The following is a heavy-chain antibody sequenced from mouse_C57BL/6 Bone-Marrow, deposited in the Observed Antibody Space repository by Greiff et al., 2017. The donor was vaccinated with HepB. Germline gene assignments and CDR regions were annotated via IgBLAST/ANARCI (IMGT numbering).Heavy chain of an antibody. V-gene: IGHV14-4*01. CDR3: TSRQLGYFDY. Sequence: DVKLVESGAELVRPGASVKLSCTASGFNIKDDYMHWVKQRPEQGLEWIGWIDPENGDTEYASKFQGKATITADTSSNTAYLQLSSLTSEDTAVYYCTSRQLGYFDYWGQGTTLTVSS. CDR1: GFNIKDDY. CDR2: IDPENGDT. D-gene: IGHD3-2*01. J-gene: IGHJ2*01.